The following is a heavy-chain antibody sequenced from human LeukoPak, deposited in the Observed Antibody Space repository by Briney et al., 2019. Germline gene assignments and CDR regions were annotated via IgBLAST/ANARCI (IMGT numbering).Heavy chain of an antibody. V-gene: IGHV3-23*01. CDR3: AKSPVSSCRGSFCYPFDY. J-gene: IGHJ4*02. CDR2: ISARGLST. D-gene: IGHD2-15*01. Sequence: GGSLRLSCAASGFTFSSYAMGWVRQAPGKGLEWVSVISARGLSTYYADSVKGRFTISRDNSRNTLYLQMNTLRAEDTAVYFCAKSPVSSCRGSFCYPFDYWGQGNLVTVSS. CDR1: GFTFSSYA.